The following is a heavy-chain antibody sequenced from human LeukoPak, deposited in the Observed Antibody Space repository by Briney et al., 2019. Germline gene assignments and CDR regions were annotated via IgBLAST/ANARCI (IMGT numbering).Heavy chain of an antibody. CDR3: ARAEYCSSTSCSYYYYYYMDV. Sequence: GASVKVSCKASGYTFTSYGISWVRQAPGQGLEWMGWINPNSGGTNYAQKFQGRVTMTRDTSISTAYMELSRLRSDDTAVYYCARAEYCSSTSCSYYYYYYMDVWGKGTTVTVSS. D-gene: IGHD2-2*01. V-gene: IGHV1-2*02. CDR2: INPNSGGT. CDR1: GYTFTSYG. J-gene: IGHJ6*03.